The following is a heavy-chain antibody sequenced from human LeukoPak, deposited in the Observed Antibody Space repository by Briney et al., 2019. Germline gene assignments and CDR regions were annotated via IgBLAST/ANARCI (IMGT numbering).Heavy chain of an antibody. CDR3: AREDFHGSGSYTSY. CDR2: IHHTGNT. J-gene: IGHJ4*02. CDR1: GLSITNNNW. Sequence: SGTLSLTCDVSGLSITNNNWWSWVRQPPGKGLEWIGEIHHTGNTNYNPSLRSQIALSVDKSKSQFSLNLTSVTAADTAVYYCAREDFHGSGSYTSYWGQGILVTVSS. D-gene: IGHD3-10*01. V-gene: IGHV4-4*02.